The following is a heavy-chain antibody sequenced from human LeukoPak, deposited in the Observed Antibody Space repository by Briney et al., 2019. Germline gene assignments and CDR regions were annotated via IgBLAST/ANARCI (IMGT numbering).Heavy chain of an antibody. V-gene: IGHV4-4*02. D-gene: IGHD6-19*01. CDR3: ARGLKSSSGWLYYFDY. CDR1: GGSISSSNW. J-gene: IGHJ4*02. CDR2: IYHSGST. Sequence: SETLSLTCAVSGGSISSSNWWSWVRQPPGKGLEWIGEIYHSGSTNYNPSLKSRITISVDKSKNQFSLKLSSVTAADTAVYYCARGLKSSSGWLYYFDYWGQGTLVTVSS.